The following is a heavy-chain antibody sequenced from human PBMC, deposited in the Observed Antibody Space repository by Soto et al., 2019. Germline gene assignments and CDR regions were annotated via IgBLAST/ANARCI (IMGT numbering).Heavy chain of an antibody. CDR2: IGTAGDT. J-gene: IGHJ6*02. CDR1: GFTFSSYD. V-gene: IGHV3-13*01. D-gene: IGHD6-13*01. Sequence: GGSLRLSCAASGFTFSSYDMHWVRQATGKGLEWVSAIGTAGDTYYPGSVKGRFTISRENAKNSLYLQMNSLRAGDTAVYYCARGAAAGTDYYYYYGMDVWGQGTTVTVSS. CDR3: ARGAAAGTDYYYYYGMDV.